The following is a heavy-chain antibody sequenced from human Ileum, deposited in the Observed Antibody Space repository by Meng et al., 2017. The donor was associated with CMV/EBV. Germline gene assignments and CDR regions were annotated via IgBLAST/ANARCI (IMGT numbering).Heavy chain of an antibody. V-gene: IGHV5-51*01. J-gene: IGHJ5*02. D-gene: IGHD2-15*01. CDR2: IFPDDSDT. CDR1: GYTFHTHW. Sequence: GESLKISCKASGYTFHTHWIAWVRQMPGKGLEWMGIIFPDDSDTRYSPSFQGQVTISADKSTNTAYLQWNSLEASDSAMYYCARLVVINGYWFAPWGQGTLVTVSS. CDR3: ARLVVINGYWFAP.